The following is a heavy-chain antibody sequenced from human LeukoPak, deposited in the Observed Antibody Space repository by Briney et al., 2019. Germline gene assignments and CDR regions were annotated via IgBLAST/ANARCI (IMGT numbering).Heavy chain of an antibody. CDR1: GYTFTNYG. J-gene: IGHJ5*02. V-gene: IGHV1-8*02. Sequence: GASVRVSCKASGYTFTNYGINWVRQATGQGLEWMGWMNPNSGNTGYAQKFQGRVTMTRNTSISTAYMELSSLRSEDTAVYYCARGLYDYVWGSYRRRWFDPWGQGTLVTVSS. CDR3: ARGLYDYVWGSYRRRWFDP. D-gene: IGHD3-16*02. CDR2: MNPNSGNT.